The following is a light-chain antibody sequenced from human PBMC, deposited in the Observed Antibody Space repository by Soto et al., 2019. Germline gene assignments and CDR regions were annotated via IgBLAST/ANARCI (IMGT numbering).Light chain of an antibody. J-gene: IGKJ1*01. CDR3: QQYNSYSKT. CDR2: DAS. CDR1: QSISSW. V-gene: IGKV1-5*01. Sequence: EIQMTQSPSTLSSSVGERATITCRASQSISSWLAWYQQKPGKAPKLLIYDASSLESGVPSRFSGSGSGTEFTLTISSLQPDDFATYYCQQYNSYSKTFGQGTKVEIK.